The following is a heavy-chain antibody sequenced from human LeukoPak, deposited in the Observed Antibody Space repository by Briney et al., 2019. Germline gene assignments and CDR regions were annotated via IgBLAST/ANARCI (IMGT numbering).Heavy chain of an antibody. CDR3: ARGPYVWGSYRAAGNVDY. V-gene: IGHV1-8*03. CDR1: GYTFTSYD. J-gene: IGHJ4*02. Sequence: ASVKVSCKASGYTFTSYDINWVRQATGQGLEWMGWMNPNSGNTGYAQKFQGRVTITRNTSISTAYMELSSLRSEDTAVYYCARGPYVWGSYRAAGNVDYWGQGTLVTVSS. CDR2: MNPNSGNT. D-gene: IGHD3-16*02.